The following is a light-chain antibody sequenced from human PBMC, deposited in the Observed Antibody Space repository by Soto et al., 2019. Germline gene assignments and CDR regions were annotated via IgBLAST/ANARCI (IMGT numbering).Light chain of an antibody. Sequence: EIVLTPSPATLSLSPGERATLSCRASPSVSSYLAWYQQKPGQAPRLLIYGASTRATGLPARFSGSGSGTEFTLTISSLQSEDFAVYYCQQYKNWLWTFGQGTKVDIK. V-gene: IGKV3-15*01. CDR3: QQYKNWLWT. CDR1: PSVSSY. J-gene: IGKJ1*01. CDR2: GAS.